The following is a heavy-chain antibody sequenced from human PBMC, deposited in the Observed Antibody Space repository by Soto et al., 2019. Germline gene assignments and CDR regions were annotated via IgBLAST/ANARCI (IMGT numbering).Heavy chain of an antibody. J-gene: IGHJ3*01. Sequence: EVRLVESGGGLVQPGGSLRLSCAGSGFTFSDYDMQWVRQATGKGLEWVSTIGTTDAPYYAGSVKGRFTISREHAENSLYLQMNNLRAEDTAVYFCARSLGRGAPPLRPSDVSGQGTIVSVAS. CDR2: IGTTDAP. CDR1: GFTFSDYD. D-gene: IGHD1-26*01. CDR3: ARSLGRGAPPLRPSDV. V-gene: IGHV3-13*05.